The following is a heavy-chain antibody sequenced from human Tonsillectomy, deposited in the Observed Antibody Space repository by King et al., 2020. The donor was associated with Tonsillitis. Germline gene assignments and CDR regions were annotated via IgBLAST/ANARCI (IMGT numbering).Heavy chain of an antibody. CDR2: INSDGSST. V-gene: IGHV3-74*01. CDR1: GLTLSSYW. J-gene: IGHJ4*02. D-gene: IGHD6-13*01. Sequence: GGGVGQRGGCLRLSCATSGLTLSSYWMQWARQAPERGRVWVSRINSDGSSTNYAESVEDRLTISRENANNTLYLRLNSLRAEDAGVYSCARPSGSSWYLGLWGQGTLVPVSS. CDR3: ARPSGSSWYLGL.